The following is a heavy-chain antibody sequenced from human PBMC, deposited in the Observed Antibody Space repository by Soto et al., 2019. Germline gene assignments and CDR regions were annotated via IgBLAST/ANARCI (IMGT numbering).Heavy chain of an antibody. V-gene: IGHV1-18*01. CDR3: ARVKLELQRSFAFDI. J-gene: IGHJ3*02. CDR1: GYTFTSYG. Sequence: ASVKVSCKASGYTFTSYGISWVRQAPGQGLEWMGWISAYNGNTNYAQKLQGRVTMTTDTSTSTAYMELRSLRSDDTAVYYCARVKLELQRSFAFDIWGQGTMVTVS. CDR2: ISAYNGNT. D-gene: IGHD1-7*01.